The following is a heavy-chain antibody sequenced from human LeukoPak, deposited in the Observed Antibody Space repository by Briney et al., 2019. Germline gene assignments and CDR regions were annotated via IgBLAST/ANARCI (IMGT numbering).Heavy chain of an antibody. CDR2: IWSYGSNE. D-gene: IGHD4-11*01. CDR1: GFTFSHYG. J-gene: IGHJ4*02. Sequence: GGSLRLSCAASGFTFSHYGMHWVRQAPGKGLEWVAVIWSYGSNEDYADSVKGRFTISRDNFQNTLSHQMNSLRAEDTAIYYCAKDAQRGFDYRNSLEHWGQGALVPV. CDR3: AKDAQRGFDYRNSLEH. V-gene: IGHV3-33*06.